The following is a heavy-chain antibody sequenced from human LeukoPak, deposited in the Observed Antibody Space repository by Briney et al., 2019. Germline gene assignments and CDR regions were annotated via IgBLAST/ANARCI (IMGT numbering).Heavy chain of an antibody. J-gene: IGHJ4*02. V-gene: IGHV3-66*01. Sequence: PGGSLRLSCAASGFTVSSNYMSRVRQAPGKGLEWVSVIYSGGSTYYADSVKGRFTISRDNSKNTLYLQMNSLRAEDTAVYYCARETSGSYSYYFDYWGQGTLVTVSS. CDR2: IYSGGST. CDR1: GFTVSSNY. D-gene: IGHD1-26*01. CDR3: ARETSGSYSYYFDY.